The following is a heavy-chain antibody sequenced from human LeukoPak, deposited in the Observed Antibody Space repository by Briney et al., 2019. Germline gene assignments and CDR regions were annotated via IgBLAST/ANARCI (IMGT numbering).Heavy chain of an antibody. CDR1: GGSISSGSYY. V-gene: IGHV4-61*02. J-gene: IGHJ4*02. Sequence: SQTLSLTCTVSGGSISSGSYYWSWIRQPAGKGLEWIGRIYTSGSTNYNPSLKSRVTISVDTSKNQFSLKLSSVTAADTAVYYCARRDSGTYWRRFDYWGQGTLVTVSS. CDR3: ARRDSGTYWRRFDY. D-gene: IGHD1-26*01. CDR2: IYTSGST.